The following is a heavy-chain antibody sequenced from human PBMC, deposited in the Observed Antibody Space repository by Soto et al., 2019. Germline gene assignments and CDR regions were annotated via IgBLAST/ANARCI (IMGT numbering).Heavy chain of an antibody. Sequence: ASVKVSCKASGYTFTTYAIHWVRLAPGQTLEWMGWINTGKSNTKYSQKFQGRVTITSDTSATTAYMDLINLTFDDTAIYYCVRGPSGAAGGYLDYWG. CDR2: INTGKSNT. V-gene: IGHV1-3*04. CDR1: GYTFTTYA. J-gene: IGHJ4*03. CDR3: VRGPSGAAGGYLDY. D-gene: IGHD2-15*01.